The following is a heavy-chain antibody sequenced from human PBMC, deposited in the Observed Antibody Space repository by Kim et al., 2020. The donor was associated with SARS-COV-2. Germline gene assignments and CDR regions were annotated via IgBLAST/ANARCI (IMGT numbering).Heavy chain of an antibody. CDR2: IDTSGRST. V-gene: IGHV3-64D*09. D-gene: IGHD3-22*01. CDR1: GFTFSAYA. CDR3: VKAFGDFQKYYYGGSGHLYYFYTMDV. J-gene: IGHJ6*02. Sequence: GGSLRLSCSASGFTFSAYAMHWVRQAPGKGLEYVSGIDTSGRSTYYADSVKGRFTISRDNSKNTLYLQVSTVRSEDTAVYYCVKAFGDFQKYYYGGSGHLYYFYTMDVWGQGTTVTVSS.